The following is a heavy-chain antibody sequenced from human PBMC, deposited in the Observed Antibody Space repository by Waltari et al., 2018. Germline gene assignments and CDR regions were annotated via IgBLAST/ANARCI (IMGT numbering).Heavy chain of an antibody. CDR3: ARALWRVGTRGDFFDI. D-gene: IGHD1-7*01. V-gene: IGHV4-59*01. J-gene: IGHJ3*02. CDR1: DDSFNDYY. CDR2: VQSSGST. Sequence: QVQLQESGPGLVKPSETLSLTCTISDDSFNDYYWCWIRQSPGKGLEWIGYVQSSGSTDYNPSFRGRVTMSADASKNQFSLTLKSLTAADTATYFCARALWRVGTRGDFFDIWGRGTTVTVS.